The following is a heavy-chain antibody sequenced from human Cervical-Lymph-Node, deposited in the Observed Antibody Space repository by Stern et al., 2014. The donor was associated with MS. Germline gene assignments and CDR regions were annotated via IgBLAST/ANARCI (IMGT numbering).Heavy chain of an antibody. CDR3: ALSSETSDRWYSLGYDL. V-gene: IGHV1-69*01. D-gene: IGHD6-13*01. CDR1: GGTFSKFP. J-gene: IGHJ5*02. CDR2: ILAVFGTP. Sequence: VQLVESGAEVTKPGSSVKVSCKASGGTFSKFPSSGVRQAPGQGLEWMGGILAVFGTPTYAQEFRGRVTITADVSTSTVYMELSSLRSDDTAVYYCALSSETSDRWYSLGYDLWGQGTLVTVSS.